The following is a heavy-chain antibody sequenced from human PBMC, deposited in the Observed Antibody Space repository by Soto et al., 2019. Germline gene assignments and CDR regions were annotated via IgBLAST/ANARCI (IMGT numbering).Heavy chain of an antibody. CDR2: ISGSGGST. CDR3: AKDPIAVAGMRDAFDI. J-gene: IGHJ3*02. CDR1: GFTFSSYA. V-gene: IGHV3-23*01. Sequence: GGSLRLSCAASGFTFSSYAMSWVRQAPGKGLEWVSAISGSGGSTYYADSVKGRFTISRDNSKNTLYLQMNSLRAEDTAVYYCAKDPIAVAGMRDAFDIWGQGTMVTVSS. D-gene: IGHD6-19*01.